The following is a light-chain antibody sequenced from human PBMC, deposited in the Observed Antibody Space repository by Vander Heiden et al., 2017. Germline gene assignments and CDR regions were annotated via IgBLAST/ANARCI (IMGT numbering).Light chain of an antibody. J-gene: IGLJ3*02. V-gene: IGLV3-27*01. CDR1: VLKKKY. CDR3: YSAADNIGV. Sequence: SYELTQPSSVSVSPGQTARITCSGDVLKKKYARWFQQKPGQAPVLVIYKDRERPSGIPERFSGSSSGTTVTLTISGAQVEDEADYYCYSAADNIGVFGGGTKLTVL. CDR2: KDR.